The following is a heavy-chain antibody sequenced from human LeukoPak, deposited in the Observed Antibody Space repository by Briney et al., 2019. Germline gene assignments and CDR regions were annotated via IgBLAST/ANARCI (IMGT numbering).Heavy chain of an antibody. CDR3: ARDQLGVVISLDY. D-gene: IGHD3-3*01. V-gene: IGHV1-69*06. CDR2: IIPIFGTA. J-gene: IGHJ4*02. CDR1: GGTFSSYA. Sequence: GASVKVSCKASGGTFSSYAISWVRQAPGQGLEWMGGIIPIFGTANYAQKFQGRVTITADKSTSTAYMELSSLRSEDTAVYYCARDQLGVVISLDYWGQGTLVTVSS.